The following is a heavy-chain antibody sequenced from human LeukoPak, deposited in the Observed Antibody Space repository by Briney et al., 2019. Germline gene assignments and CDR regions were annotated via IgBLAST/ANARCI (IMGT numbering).Heavy chain of an antibody. CDR1: GGTFSSYA. CDR2: IIPIFGTA. V-gene: IGHV1-69*06. D-gene: IGHD4-17*01. J-gene: IGHJ4*02. Sequence: GSSVTVSCKASGGTFSSYAISWVRQAPGQGLEWMGGIIPIFGTANYAQKFQGRVTITADKSTSTAYMELSSLRSEDTAVYYCAKPYPAIKYGDYLGYWGQGTLVTVSS. CDR3: AKPYPAIKYGDYLGY.